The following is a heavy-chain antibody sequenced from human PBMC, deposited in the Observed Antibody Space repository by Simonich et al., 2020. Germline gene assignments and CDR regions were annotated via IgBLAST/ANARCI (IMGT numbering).Heavy chain of an antibody. D-gene: IGHD1-7*01. Sequence: QVQLVQSGAEVKKPGASVKVSCKASGYTFTGYYMHWVRQAPGQGLELKGGVNPNRGGTNYAQKVQGRVTMTRDTSISTAYMELSRLRSDDTAVYYCARGTYGFAGTTRPNTENWFDPWGQGTLVTVSS. V-gene: IGHV1-2*02. J-gene: IGHJ5*02. CDR3: ARGTYGFAGTTRPNTENWFDP. CDR1: GYTFTGYY. CDR2: VNPNRGGT.